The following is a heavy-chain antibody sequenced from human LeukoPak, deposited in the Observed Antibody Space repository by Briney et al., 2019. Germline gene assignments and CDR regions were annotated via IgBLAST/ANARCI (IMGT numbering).Heavy chain of an antibody. D-gene: IGHD3-22*01. J-gene: IGHJ6*03. Sequence: GESLKISCNGSGYSFTSYWIGWVRQMPGKGLDWMGIIYPGDSDTRYSPSFQGQVTISADKSISTAYLQWSTLRASDTAIYYCARHSYDSSDFHYMDVWGKGTTVTISS. CDR2: IYPGDSDT. V-gene: IGHV5-51*01. CDR3: ARHSYDSSDFHYMDV. CDR1: GYSFTSYW.